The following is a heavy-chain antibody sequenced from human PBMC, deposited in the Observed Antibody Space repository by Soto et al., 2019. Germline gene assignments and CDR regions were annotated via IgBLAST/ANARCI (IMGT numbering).Heavy chain of an antibody. CDR2: IWYDGSNK. J-gene: IGHJ4*02. V-gene: IGHV3-33*01. CDR3: ARTAARPSAPFDY. CDR1: GFTFSSYG. D-gene: IGHD6-6*01. Sequence: GGSLRLSCAASGFTFSSYGMHWVRQAPGKGLEWVAVIWYDGSNKYYADSVKGRFTISRDNSKNTLYLQMNSLRAEDTAVYYCARTAARPSAPFDYWGQGTLVTVSS.